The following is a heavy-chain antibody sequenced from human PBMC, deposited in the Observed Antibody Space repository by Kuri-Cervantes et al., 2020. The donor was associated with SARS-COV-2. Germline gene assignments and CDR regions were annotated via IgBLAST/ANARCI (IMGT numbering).Heavy chain of an antibody. J-gene: IGHJ4*02. CDR2: ISSSSSYI. V-gene: IGHV3-21*01. D-gene: IGHD5-12*01. CDR3: AREGSGYDSGYYFDY. CDR1: GFTFSSYS. Sequence: GGSLRLSCAASGFTFSSYSMNWVRQAPGKGLEWVSSISSSSSYIYYADSVKGRFTISRDNAKNSLYLQMNSLRAEDTAVYYCAREGSGYDSGYYFDYWGQGTLVTVSS.